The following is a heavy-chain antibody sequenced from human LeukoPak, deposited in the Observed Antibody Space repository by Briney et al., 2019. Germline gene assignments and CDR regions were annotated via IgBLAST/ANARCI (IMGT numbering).Heavy chain of an antibody. J-gene: IGHJ4*02. V-gene: IGHV3-23*01. D-gene: IGHD1-1*01. CDR3: AKSGTSRDH. Sequence: ESFSGIPCSGASPYYADSVNARFTISRDNSKNTLYLQMNSLTVEDTAVYYCAKSGTSRDHWGQGTLVTVSS. CDR2: IPCSGASP.